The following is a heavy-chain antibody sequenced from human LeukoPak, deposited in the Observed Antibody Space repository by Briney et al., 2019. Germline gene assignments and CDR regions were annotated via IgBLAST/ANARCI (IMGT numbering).Heavy chain of an antibody. CDR3: ARDRVPFIGKYYFDY. J-gene: IGHJ4*02. CDR1: GFTFSSYA. D-gene: IGHD1-26*01. Sequence: GGSLRLSCAASGFTFSSYAMHWVRQAPGKGLEWVAVISYDGSNKYYADSVKGRFTISRDNSKNTLYVQMNSLRAEDTAVYYCARDRVPFIGKYYFDYWGQGTLVTVSS. V-gene: IGHV3-30-3*01. CDR2: ISYDGSNK.